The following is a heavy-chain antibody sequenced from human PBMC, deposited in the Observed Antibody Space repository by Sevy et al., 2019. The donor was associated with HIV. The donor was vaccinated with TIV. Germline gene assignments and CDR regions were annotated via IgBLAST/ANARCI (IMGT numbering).Heavy chain of an antibody. CDR1: GFTVSSNY. J-gene: IGHJ6*02. D-gene: IGHD2-2*01. CDR3: ARDRIVPAAAYPPTTLNYYYYYGMDV. Sequence: GGSLRLSCAASGFTVSSNYMSWVRQAPGKGLEWVSVIYSGGSTYYADSVKGRFPISRDNSKNTLYLQMNSLRAEDTAVYYCARDRIVPAAAYPPTTLNYYYYYGMDVWGQGTTVTVSS. V-gene: IGHV3-53*01. CDR2: IYSGGST.